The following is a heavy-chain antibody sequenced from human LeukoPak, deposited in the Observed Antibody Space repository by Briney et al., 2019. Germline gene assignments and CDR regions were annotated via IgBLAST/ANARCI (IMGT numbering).Heavy chain of an antibody. CDR3: AGGMGSGSLFDY. V-gene: IGHV4-61*02. D-gene: IGHD3-22*01. J-gene: IGHJ4*02. Sequence: SQTLSLTCSVSGGSISSGNCYWSWIRQPAGRGLEWIGRIHTRGSTNYNPSLKSRVTISVDTSKNQFSLKLSSVTAADTAVYYCAGGMGSGSLFDYWGQGTLVTVSS. CDR1: GGSISSGNCY. CDR2: IHTRGST.